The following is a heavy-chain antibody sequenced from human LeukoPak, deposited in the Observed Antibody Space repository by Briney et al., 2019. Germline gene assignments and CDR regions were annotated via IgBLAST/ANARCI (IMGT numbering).Heavy chain of an antibody. Sequence: GGSLRLSCAAPGVTVSSNYMNWVRQAPGKGLEWVSVIYSGGSTYYADSVKGRFTISRDNSKNTLFLQMNSLRAEDTAVYYCAREAVTRNYFDYWGQGTLVTVSS. CDR2: IYSGGST. CDR3: AREAVTRNYFDY. D-gene: IGHD4-17*01. J-gene: IGHJ4*02. CDR1: GVTVSSNY. V-gene: IGHV3-53*01.